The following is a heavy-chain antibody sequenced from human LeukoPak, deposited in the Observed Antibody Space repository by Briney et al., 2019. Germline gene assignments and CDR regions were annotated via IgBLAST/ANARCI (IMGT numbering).Heavy chain of an antibody. CDR2: IYSGGST. D-gene: IGHD6-13*01. Sequence: GGTLRLSCAASGFTFSGYGMSWVRQAPGKGLEWVSVIYSGGSTYYADSVKGRFTISRDNSKNTLYLQMNSLRAEDTAVYYCARGSSSWYSPPGYWGQGTLVTVSS. J-gene: IGHJ4*02. CDR3: ARGSSSWYSPPGY. V-gene: IGHV3-53*01. CDR1: GFTFSGYG.